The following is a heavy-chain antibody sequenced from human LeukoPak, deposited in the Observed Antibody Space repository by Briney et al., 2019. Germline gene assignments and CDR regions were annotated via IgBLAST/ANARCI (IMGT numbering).Heavy chain of an antibody. CDR3: ARDSERRYSSSSAGYYYTDV. CDR1: GGSISSYY. V-gene: IGHV4-59*01. D-gene: IGHD6-6*01. Sequence: SETLSLTCTVSGGSISSYYWSWIRHPPRKGLEWIGYISYSGSTNYNPSLKSRVTISVDTSKNQFSLKLSSVTAADTAVYYCARDSERRYSSSSAGYYYTDVWGKGTTVTVSS. CDR2: ISYSGST. J-gene: IGHJ6*03.